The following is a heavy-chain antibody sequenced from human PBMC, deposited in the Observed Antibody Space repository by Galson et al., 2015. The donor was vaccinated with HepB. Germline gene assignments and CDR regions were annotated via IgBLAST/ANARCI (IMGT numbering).Heavy chain of an antibody. J-gene: IGHJ4*02. D-gene: IGHD2-2*01. CDR2: INPNSGDT. V-gene: IGHV1-2*06. CDR1: GYTFTGYS. CDR3: ARDRVGCGSTSCYLDY. Sequence: SVKVSCKASGYTFTGYSIHWVRQAPGQGLEWMGRINPNSGDTSYAQKFQGGVTITRVTSINTAYLELRSDDTAVYDCARDRVGCGSTSCYLDYWGQGTMVTVSS.